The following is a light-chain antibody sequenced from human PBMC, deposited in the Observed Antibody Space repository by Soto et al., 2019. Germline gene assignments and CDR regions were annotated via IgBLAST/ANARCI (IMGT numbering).Light chain of an antibody. V-gene: IGLV2-14*03. Sequence: QPASVSGSPGQSITISCTGTSSDVGGYDSVSWYQQHPGKAPKLMIYDVNNRPSGVSNRFSGSKSGNTASLTISGLQTEDEADYYCSSYTSSSTLVFGGGTKLTVL. CDR1: SSDVGGYDS. J-gene: IGLJ2*01. CDR2: DVN. CDR3: SSYTSSSTLV.